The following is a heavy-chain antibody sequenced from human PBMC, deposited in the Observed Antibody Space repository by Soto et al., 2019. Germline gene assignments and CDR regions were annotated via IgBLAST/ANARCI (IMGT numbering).Heavy chain of an antibody. D-gene: IGHD2-8*01. CDR1: GYTFTSYG. CDR3: ARTGGDCTQGVCYDY. J-gene: IGHJ4*02. V-gene: IGHV1-18*01. CDR2: ISAYNGNT. Sequence: ASVKVSCKASGYTFTSYGISWVRQAPGQGLEWMGWISAYNGNTNYAQKLLGRVTVTRDTSTSTAYMELRGLRSDDTAVYYCARTGGDCTQGVCYDYWGQGTPVTVSS.